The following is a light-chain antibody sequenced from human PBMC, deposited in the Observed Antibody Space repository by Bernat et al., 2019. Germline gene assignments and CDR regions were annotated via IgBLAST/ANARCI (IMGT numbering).Light chain of an antibody. CDR3: STVSTTSTPVV. V-gene: IGLV2-14*03. CDR1: SSDVGAHNY. J-gene: IGLJ3*02. CDR2: DVS. Sequence: QSALTQPASASGSPGQPSTLSCTGTSSDVGAHNYVSWYQQHPGRAPKLMIFDVSNRPSGVSDRFSGSKSGNTASLTISGLWPEDEADYYCSTVSTTSTPVVFGGGTKLTVL.